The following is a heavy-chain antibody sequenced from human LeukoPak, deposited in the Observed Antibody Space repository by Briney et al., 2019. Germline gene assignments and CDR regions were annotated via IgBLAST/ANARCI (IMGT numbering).Heavy chain of an antibody. D-gene: IGHD2-15*01. J-gene: IGHJ4*02. CDR3: AREEDCSGGSCLLD. CDR1: GYSISSGYY. CDR2: IYHSGST. Sequence: SETLSLTCAVSGYSISSGYYWGWIRQPPGKGLEWIGSIYHSGSTYYNPSLKSRVTISVDTSKNQFSLKLSSVTAADTAVYYCAREEDCSGGSCLLDWGQGTLVTVSS. V-gene: IGHV4-38-2*02.